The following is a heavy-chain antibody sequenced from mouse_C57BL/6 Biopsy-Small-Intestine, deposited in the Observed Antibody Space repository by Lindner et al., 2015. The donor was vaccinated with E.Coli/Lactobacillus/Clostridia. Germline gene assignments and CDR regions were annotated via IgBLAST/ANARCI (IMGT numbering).Heavy chain of an antibody. J-gene: IGHJ4*01. CDR2: IWSDGST. CDR3: ARGYYYAMDF. Sequence: VQLQESGPGLVAPSQSLSITCTVSGFSLTTYGVHWVRQPPGKGLEWLVVIWSDGSTTYSSALKSRLSISKDNSKSQVFLKMSSLQTDDSAIYSCARGYYYAMDFWGQGTSVTVSS. CDR1: GFSLTTYG. V-gene: IGHV2-6*03.